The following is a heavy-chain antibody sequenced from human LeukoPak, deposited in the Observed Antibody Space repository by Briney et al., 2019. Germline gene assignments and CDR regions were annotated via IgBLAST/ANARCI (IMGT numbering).Heavy chain of an antibody. J-gene: IGHJ4*02. CDR1: GVTFSSDA. Sequence: GGSLRLSCAASGVTFSSDAISWVRQAPGKGLEWVSAISGSGGSTYYADSVKGGFTISRDNSKNTLYLQMNSLRAEDTAVYYCAKEPFDSGSRSYYFPGSDYWGQGTLVTVSS. V-gene: IGHV3-23*01. CDR2: ISGSGGST. D-gene: IGHD3-10*01. CDR3: AKEPFDSGSRSYYFPGSDY.